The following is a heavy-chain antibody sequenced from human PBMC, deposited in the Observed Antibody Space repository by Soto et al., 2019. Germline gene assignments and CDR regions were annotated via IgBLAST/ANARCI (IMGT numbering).Heavy chain of an antibody. CDR1: GFTFSSYA. D-gene: IGHD1-1*01. CDR3: AKVRYSWNDVRPYFDY. Sequence: GGSLRLSCAASGFTFSSYAMSWVRQAPGKGLEWVSAISGSGGSTYYADSVKGRFTISRDNSKNTLYLQMNSLRAEDTAVYYCAKVRYSWNDVRPYFDYWGQGTLVTVSS. V-gene: IGHV3-23*01. CDR2: ISGSGGST. J-gene: IGHJ4*02.